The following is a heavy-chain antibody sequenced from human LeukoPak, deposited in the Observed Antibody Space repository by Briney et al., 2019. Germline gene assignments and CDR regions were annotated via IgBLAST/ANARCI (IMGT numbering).Heavy chain of an antibody. J-gene: IGHJ4*02. D-gene: IGHD6-19*01. V-gene: IGHV3-23*01. CDR3: AATVAGTSY. Sequence: GGSLRLSCAASGFTLSSNTMNWVRQAPGKGLEWVSDIRATVGNTNYADSVKGRFTISRGSSKNTLYLQMNSLRAEDTAVYYCAATVAGTSYWGQGTQVTVSS. CDR1: GFTLSSNT. CDR2: IRATVGNT.